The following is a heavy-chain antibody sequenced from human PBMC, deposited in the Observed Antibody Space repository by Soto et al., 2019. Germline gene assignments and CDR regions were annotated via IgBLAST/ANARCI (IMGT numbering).Heavy chain of an antibody. J-gene: IGHJ4*02. D-gene: IGHD3-10*01. CDR1: GGSISSYY. CDR2: IYYSGST. Sequence: SXTLSLTCTVSGGSISSYYWSWIQQPPGKGLEWIGYIYYSGSTNYNPSLKSRVTISVDTSKNQFSLKLNSMTDADTAVYYCARHNYGSGSTYFDYWGQGTLVTVSS. CDR3: ARHNYGSGSTYFDY. V-gene: IGHV4-59*08.